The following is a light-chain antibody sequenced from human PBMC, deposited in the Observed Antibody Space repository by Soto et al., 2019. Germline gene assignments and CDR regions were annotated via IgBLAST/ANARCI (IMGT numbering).Light chain of an antibody. J-gene: IGLJ1*01. CDR3: SSYTTSSSYV. Sequence: QSALTQPASVSGSPGQSIAISCTGTSSDVGGYKYVSWYQQYPGKAPKLMIYDVSNRPSGVSDRFSGSKSGNTASLTISGLQSEDEADYYCSSYTTSSSYVFATGTKHTVL. V-gene: IGLV2-14*01. CDR2: DVS. CDR1: SSDVGGYKY.